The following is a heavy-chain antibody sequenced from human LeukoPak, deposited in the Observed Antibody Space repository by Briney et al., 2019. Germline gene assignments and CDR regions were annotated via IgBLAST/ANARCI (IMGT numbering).Heavy chain of an antibody. V-gene: IGHV3-21*01. J-gene: IGHJ3*02. CDR2: ISSSSSYI. CDR3: ARATFLGIAFDI. Sequence: GGSQRLSCAASGFTFSSYSMNWVRQAPGKGLEWVSSISSSSSYIYYADSVKGRFTISRDNAKNSLYLQMNSLRAEDTAVYYCARATFLGIAFDIWGQGTMVTVSS. CDR1: GFTFSSYS. D-gene: IGHD3-3*02.